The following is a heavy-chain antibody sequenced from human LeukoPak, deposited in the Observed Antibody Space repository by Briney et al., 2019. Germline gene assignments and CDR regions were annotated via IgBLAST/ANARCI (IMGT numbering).Heavy chain of an antibody. CDR1: GFTFSSYA. Sequence: GGSLRLSCAASGFTFSSYAMHWVRQAPGKGLEGVAVISNDGVNKYYADSVKGRFTISRDNSKNTVYLQMNSLRAEDTAVYYCARGANYDYVWGSYLGYWGQGTLVTVSS. CDR3: ARGANYDYVWGSYLGY. CDR2: ISNDGVNK. J-gene: IGHJ4*02. V-gene: IGHV3-30*04. D-gene: IGHD3-16*02.